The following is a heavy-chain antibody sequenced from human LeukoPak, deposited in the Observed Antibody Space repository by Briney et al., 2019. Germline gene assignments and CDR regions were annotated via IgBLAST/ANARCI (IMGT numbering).Heavy chain of an antibody. J-gene: IGHJ4*02. D-gene: IGHD3-22*01. V-gene: IGHV3-30*02. CDR3: AKDRSPTYYYDSSGYSLGY. CDR2: IRYDGSNK. Sequence: PGGSLRLSCAASGFTFSSYGMHWVRQAPGKGLEWVAFIRYDGSNKYYADSVKGRFTISRDNSKNMLYLQMNSLRAEDTAVYYCAKDRSPTYYYDSSGYSLGYWGQGTLVTVSS. CDR1: GFTFSSYG.